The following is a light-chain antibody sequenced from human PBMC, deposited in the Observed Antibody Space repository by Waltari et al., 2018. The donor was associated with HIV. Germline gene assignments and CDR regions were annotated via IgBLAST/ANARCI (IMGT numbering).Light chain of an antibody. CDR1: QSVNNNY. J-gene: IGKJ1*01. V-gene: IGKV3-20*01. CDR2: GAS. Sequence: EIVLTRSPGNLAFSPGERATLSCRTSQSVNNNYIAWYQHKPGQSPRLLIYGASSRATGIPDRFSGSGSGTDFTLTISRLEPEDFAVYYCQHYGNTPWSFGQGTKVEI. CDR3: QHYGNTPWS.